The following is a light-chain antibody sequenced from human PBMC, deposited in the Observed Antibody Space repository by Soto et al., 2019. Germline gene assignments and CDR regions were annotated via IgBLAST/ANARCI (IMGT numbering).Light chain of an antibody. CDR1: QSGSRN. CDR2: GAS. CDR3: QQYNDWPIT. Sequence: EIVMTQSPATLYVSPGERASFSCRASQSGSRNLAWYQQKPGQAPRLLIYGASTRATGVPARFSGRGSGTEFTLTISSLQSEDFAVYYCQQYNDWPITFGQGTRLEIK. J-gene: IGKJ5*01. V-gene: IGKV3-15*01.